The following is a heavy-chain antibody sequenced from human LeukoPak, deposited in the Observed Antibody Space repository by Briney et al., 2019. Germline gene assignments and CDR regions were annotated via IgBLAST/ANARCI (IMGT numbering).Heavy chain of an antibody. V-gene: IGHV5-51*01. CDR1: GYSFTSFW. CDR3: ARRDLGYVGNSPRFDY. D-gene: IGHD4-23*01. CDR2: NYSGDSDT. Sequence: GESLQISCKGPGYSFTSFWIGWVRPMPGKGLEWIGINYSGDSDTRYSTSIQGQVTTPAHKSIRTAYLQWNSPKASDTALYYCARRDLGYVGNSPRFDYWGQGTLVTVSS. J-gene: IGHJ4*02.